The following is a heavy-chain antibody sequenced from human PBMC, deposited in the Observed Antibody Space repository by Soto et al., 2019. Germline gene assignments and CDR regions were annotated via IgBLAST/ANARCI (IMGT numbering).Heavy chain of an antibody. Sequence: SLKVSCKTSGFTFRSSAVQWVRQARGQRLEWIGWLVVGTGNTNYAQKLQQRVTISSDRSTNTVSMELSSLTSEDTAVYYCATGAYCSGGSCSDYYYYYYGMDLWG. V-gene: IGHV1-58*01. CDR1: GFTFRSSA. J-gene: IGHJ6*02. CDR3: ATGAYCSGGSCSDYYYYYYGMDL. D-gene: IGHD2-15*01. CDR2: LVVGTGNT.